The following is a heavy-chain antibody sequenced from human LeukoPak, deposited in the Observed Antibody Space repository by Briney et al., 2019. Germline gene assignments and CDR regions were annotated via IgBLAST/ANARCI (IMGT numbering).Heavy chain of an antibody. J-gene: IGHJ4*02. CDR1: GFTFSSYA. CDR2: ISSNVGST. V-gene: IGHV3-64*01. Sequence: SRGSLRLSCAASGFTFSSYAMHSVRQAPGKGLEYVSAISSNVGSTYYANSVKGRFTISTDNSKNTLYLQMGSLGAEDMAVYYCARGITMVRESDYWGQGTLVTVSS. D-gene: IGHD3-10*01. CDR3: ARGITMVRESDY.